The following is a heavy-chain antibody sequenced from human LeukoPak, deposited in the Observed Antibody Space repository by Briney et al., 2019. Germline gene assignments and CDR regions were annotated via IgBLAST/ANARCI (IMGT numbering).Heavy chain of an antibody. CDR1: GFTFSSYV. J-gene: IGHJ4*02. V-gene: IGHV3-30-3*01. CDR3: ARERTGFYAEY. Sequence: GGSLRLSCAASGFTFSSYVMHWVRQAPGKGLEWVAVISFDGSNKYYADSVKGRFTISRDNSKNTLYLQMNSLRPEDTAVYYCARERTGFYAEYWGQGTLVTVSS. D-gene: IGHD3/OR15-3a*01. CDR2: ISFDGSNK.